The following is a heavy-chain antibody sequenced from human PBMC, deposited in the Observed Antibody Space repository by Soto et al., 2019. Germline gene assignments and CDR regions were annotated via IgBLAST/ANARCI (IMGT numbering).Heavy chain of an antibody. CDR1: VYTFTSYG. J-gene: IGHJ4*02. CDR2: INPSGGST. Sequence: PSMRVSCKSSVYTFTSYGIIWVRQAPGQGLEWMGIINPSGGSTIYAQKFQGRVTMTSDTSTSTVYLDLSSLRSDDTAVYYCARRYSGSYYFDYWGQGTLVTVSA. V-gene: IGHV1-46*01. CDR3: ARRYSGSYYFDY. D-gene: IGHD1-26*01.